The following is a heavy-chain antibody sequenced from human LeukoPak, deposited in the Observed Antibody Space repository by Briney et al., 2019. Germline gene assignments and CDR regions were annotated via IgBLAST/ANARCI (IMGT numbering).Heavy chain of an antibody. CDR2: IWYDGSNK. CDR1: GFTFSSYG. J-gene: IGHJ4*02. CDR3: AREGGYGQNWYYFDY. Sequence: PGGSLRLSCAASGFTFSSYGMHWVRQAPGKGLEWVAVIWYDGSNKYFADSVKGRFTISRDNSKNTLYLQMNSLRAEDTAVYYCAREGGYGQNWYYFDYWGQGNLVTVSS. D-gene: IGHD5-24*01. V-gene: IGHV3-33*01.